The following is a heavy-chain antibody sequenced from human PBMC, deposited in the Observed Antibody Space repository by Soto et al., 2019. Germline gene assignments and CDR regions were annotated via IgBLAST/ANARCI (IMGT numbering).Heavy chain of an antibody. CDR2: INPSGGST. CDR1: GYTFTSYY. D-gene: IGHD3-16*01. V-gene: IGHV1-46*01. J-gene: IGHJ5*02. Sequence: QVQLVQSGAEVKKPGASVKVSCKASGYTFTSYYMHWVRQAPGQGLEWMGIINPSGGSTSYAQKFQGRVTMTRDTSTSTVYMELSSLRSEDTAVYYCARDLYPIMITFGGTNWFDPWGQGTLVTVSS. CDR3: ARDLYPIMITFGGTNWFDP.